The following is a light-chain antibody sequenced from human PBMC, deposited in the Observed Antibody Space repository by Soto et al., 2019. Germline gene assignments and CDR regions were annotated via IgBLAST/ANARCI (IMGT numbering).Light chain of an antibody. CDR1: QTVADS. Sequence: DIEMTQSPASLSVSPGERATISCRASQTVADSLAWYQQKPGQPPRPLIKGASTRASGIPATFRGSGSGTEFTLTISSLQSDDFAVYYCQQYYDYSVAFGGGTKVDIK. CDR3: QQYYDYSVA. V-gene: IGKV3-15*01. CDR2: GAS. J-gene: IGKJ4*02.